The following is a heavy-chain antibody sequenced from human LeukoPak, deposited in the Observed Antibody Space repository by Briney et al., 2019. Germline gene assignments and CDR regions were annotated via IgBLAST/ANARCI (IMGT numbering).Heavy chain of an antibody. Sequence: PSETLSLTCTVSGGSISSYYWSWIRQPAGKGLEWIGRIYTSGSTNYNPSLKSRVTVSVDTSKNQFSLKLSSVTAADTAVYYCARDYDYVWGSNWFDPWGQGTLVTVSS. CDR3: ARDYDYVWGSNWFDP. CDR1: GGSISSYY. V-gene: IGHV4-4*07. CDR2: IYTSGST. D-gene: IGHD3-16*01. J-gene: IGHJ5*02.